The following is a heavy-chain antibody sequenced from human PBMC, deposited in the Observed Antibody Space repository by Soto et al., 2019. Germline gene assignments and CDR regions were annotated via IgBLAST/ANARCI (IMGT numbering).Heavy chain of an antibody. CDR2: ISGSGVST. J-gene: IGHJ4*02. D-gene: IGHD6-13*01. Sequence: EVQLLESGGGLVQPGGSLRLSCAASGFTFSSYAMSWIRQAPGKGLEWVSAISGSGVSTYYADSVKGRFTISRDNSKNTLYLQMNSLRAEDTAVYYCAKEHHYSSSWSEFDYWGQGTLVTVSS. CDR1: GFTFSSYA. CDR3: AKEHHYSSSWSEFDY. V-gene: IGHV3-23*01.